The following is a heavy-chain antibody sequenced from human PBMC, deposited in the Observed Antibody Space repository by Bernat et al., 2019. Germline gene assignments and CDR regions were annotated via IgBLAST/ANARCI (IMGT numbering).Heavy chain of an antibody. J-gene: IGHJ5*02. Sequence: QVQLVESGGGLVKPGGSLRLSCAASGFTFSAYYMSWIRQAPGKGLEWVSYISSSSSYTNYADSVKGRFTISRDNAKNSLYLQMNSLRAEDTAVYYCARDQVLQPYNWFDPWGQGTLVTVSS. CDR2: ISSSSSYT. CDR1: GFTFSAYY. CDR3: ARDQVLQPYNWFDP. V-gene: IGHV3-11*06. D-gene: IGHD4-4*01.